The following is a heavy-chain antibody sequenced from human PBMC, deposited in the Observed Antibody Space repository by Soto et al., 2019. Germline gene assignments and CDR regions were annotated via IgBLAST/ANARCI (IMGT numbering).Heavy chain of an antibody. CDR2: IYSGGST. Sequence: GGSLRLSCAASGFTVSSNYMSWVRQAPGKGLEWVSVIYSGGSTYYADSVKGRFTISRDNSKNTLYLQMNSLRAEDTAVYYCARGPHHYGSGETYNWFDPWGQGTLVTVSS. D-gene: IGHD3-10*01. CDR1: GFTVSSNY. V-gene: IGHV3-53*01. J-gene: IGHJ5*02. CDR3: ARGPHHYGSGETYNWFDP.